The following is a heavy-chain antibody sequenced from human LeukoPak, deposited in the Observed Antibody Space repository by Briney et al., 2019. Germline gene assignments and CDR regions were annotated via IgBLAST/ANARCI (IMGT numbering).Heavy chain of an antibody. V-gene: IGHV3-53*01. D-gene: IGHD6-6*01. J-gene: IGHJ4*02. Sequence: GGSLRLSCAASGFTVSSNYMSWVRQAPGKGLEWVSVIYSGGSTYYADSVKGRFTISRDNSKNTLYLQMNSLRAEDTAVYHCATSIAVRRRGYYFDYWGQGTLVTVSS. CDR2: IYSGGST. CDR1: GFTVSSNY. CDR3: ATSIAVRRRGYYFDY.